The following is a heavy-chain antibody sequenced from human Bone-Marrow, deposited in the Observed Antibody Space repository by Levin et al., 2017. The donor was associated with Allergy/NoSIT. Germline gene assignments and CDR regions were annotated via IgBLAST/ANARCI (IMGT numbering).Heavy chain of an antibody. CDR2: IYSVGTT. J-gene: IGHJ4*02. D-gene: IGHD3-16*01. V-gene: IGHV3-53*01. CDR1: GFTVSNNY. CDR3: TGGPSGVRG. Sequence: GGSLRLSCAVSGFTVSNNYMSWVRQAPGAGLEWVSLIYSVGTTYYADSVKGRFTISRDNSRNTLYLQMNILRAEDTAVYYCTGGPSGVRGWGQGTLVTVSS.